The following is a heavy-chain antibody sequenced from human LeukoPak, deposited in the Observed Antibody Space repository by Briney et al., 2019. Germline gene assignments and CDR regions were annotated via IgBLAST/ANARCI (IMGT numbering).Heavy chain of an antibody. D-gene: IGHD3-10*01. CDR2: IHYSGST. CDR1: GVSISSSTYF. J-gene: IGHJ6*03. CDR3: ARQLYDSGSYSAPMDV. V-gene: IGHV4-39*01. Sequence: SETLSLTCSVSGVSISSSTYFWGWIRQPPGKGLEWIASIHYSGSTYSNPSLKSRVTISVDTSKTQFSLRLSSVSAAATAVYFCARQLYDSGSYSAPMDVWGKGTTVTVSS.